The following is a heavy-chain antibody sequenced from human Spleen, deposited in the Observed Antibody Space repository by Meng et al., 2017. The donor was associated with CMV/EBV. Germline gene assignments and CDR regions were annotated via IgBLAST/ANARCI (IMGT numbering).Heavy chain of an antibody. Sequence: ASVKVSCKASGYSFSGYFIHWVRQAPGQGLEWMGIIKPSGGDTNYAQKFQGRVTMTRDTSTSTVYMELSSLRSEDTAVYYCATSALFFDPHDYWGQGTLVTSPQ. V-gene: IGHV1-46*01. CDR1: GYSFSGYF. J-gene: IGHJ4*02. D-gene: IGHD3-3*01. CDR2: IKPSGGDT. CDR3: ATSALFFDPHDY.